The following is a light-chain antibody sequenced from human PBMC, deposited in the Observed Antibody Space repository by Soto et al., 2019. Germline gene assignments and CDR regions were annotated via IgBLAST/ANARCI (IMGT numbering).Light chain of an antibody. V-gene: IGLV2-11*01. J-gene: IGLJ1*01. CDR1: SSDVAAYEY. CDR3: CSYAGAYRNV. Sequence: QSVLTQPRSVSGSPGQSVTISCTGTSSDVAAYEYVSWYQHHPGKAPKLIIYDVTRRPSGVPDRFSGSKSGNTASLRISGLQTEDEAHYYCCSYAGAYRNVFGTGTKVTVL. CDR2: DVT.